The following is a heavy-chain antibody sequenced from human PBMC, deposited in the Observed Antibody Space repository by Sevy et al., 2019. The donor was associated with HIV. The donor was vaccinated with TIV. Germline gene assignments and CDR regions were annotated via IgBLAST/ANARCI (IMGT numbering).Heavy chain of an antibody. D-gene: IGHD3-9*01. CDR2: IYPGDSDT. Sequence: GESLKISCKGSGYSFTSYWIGWVRQMPGKGLEWMGIIYPGDSDTRYSRSFQGQVTISADKSISTAYLQWSSLKASDTAMYYCARQGDILTGYADYYGMDVWGQGTTVTVSS. V-gene: IGHV5-51*01. J-gene: IGHJ6*02. CDR1: GYSFTSYW. CDR3: ARQGDILTGYADYYGMDV.